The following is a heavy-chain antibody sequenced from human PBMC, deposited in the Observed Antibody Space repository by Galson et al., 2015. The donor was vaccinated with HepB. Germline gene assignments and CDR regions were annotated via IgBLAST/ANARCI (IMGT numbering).Heavy chain of an antibody. CDR3: ASELSRTSG. CDR1: GFIFSNYW. Sequence: SLRLSCAASGFIFSNYWMHWARQAPGKGLVWVSRISSDGSITSYADPVRGRFTISRDNARNTVFLQMDSLRVEDTAIYYCASELSRTSGWGQGTLVTVSS. V-gene: IGHV3-74*01. D-gene: IGHD2/OR15-2a*01. CDR2: ISSDGSIT. J-gene: IGHJ4*02.